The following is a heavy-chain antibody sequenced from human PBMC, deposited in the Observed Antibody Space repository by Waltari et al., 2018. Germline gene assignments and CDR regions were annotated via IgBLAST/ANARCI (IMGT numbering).Heavy chain of an antibody. D-gene: IGHD3-10*01. Sequence: QVQLVQSGAEVKKPGSSVKVACKASGYTFTSYVNLWLRQAPGPGPQRLEWMGWISAYNGNTNYAQKLQGRVTMTTDTSTSTAYMELRSLRSDDTAVYYCAREPPGTLGGPGEGPFDYWGQGTLVTVSS. CDR1: GYTFTSYV. J-gene: IGHJ4*02. V-gene: IGHV1-18*04. CDR2: ISAYNGNT. CDR3: AREPPGTLGGPGEGPFDY.